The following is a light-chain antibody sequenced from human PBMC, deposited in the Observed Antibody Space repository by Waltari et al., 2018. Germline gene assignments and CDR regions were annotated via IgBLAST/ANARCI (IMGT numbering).Light chain of an antibody. V-gene: IGLV2-8*01. Sequence: QSALTQPPSASGAPGQSVTISCTGTSSDVGGYNYVSWYQQHPGEAPKLLIYEVSKRPSGVSNRVAGSKSGNTASLTISGLQAEDEAEYFCCSFAGSVTFVVFGGGTKVTVL. CDR2: EVS. CDR1: SSDVGGYNY. CDR3: CSFAGSVTFVV. J-gene: IGLJ2*01.